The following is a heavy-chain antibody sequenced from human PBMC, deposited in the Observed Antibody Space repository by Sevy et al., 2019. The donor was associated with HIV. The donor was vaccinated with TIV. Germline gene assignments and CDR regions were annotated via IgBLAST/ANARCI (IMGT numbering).Heavy chain of an antibody. CDR3: ARDLGAYSYGIGAFDI. J-gene: IGHJ3*02. Sequence: ASVKVSCKASGGTFSSYAISWVRQAPGQGLEWMGGIIPIFGTANYAQKFQGRVTITADKSTSTAYMELSSLGSEDTAVYYCARDLGAYSYGIGAFDIWGQGTMVTVSS. D-gene: IGHD5-18*01. V-gene: IGHV1-69*06. CDR2: IIPIFGTA. CDR1: GGTFSSYA.